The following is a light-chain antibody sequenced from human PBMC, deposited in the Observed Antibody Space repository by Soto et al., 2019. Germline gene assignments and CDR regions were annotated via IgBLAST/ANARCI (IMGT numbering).Light chain of an antibody. CDR2: AAS. CDR1: QGISSY. J-gene: IGKJ4*01. Sequence: IQLTQSPSSLSASVGDRVTITCRASQGISSYLAWYQQKPGKAPKLLIYAASTLQSGVPSRFSGSGSGTDFTLTISSLQPEDFATYYCQQLNSYPFGFGGGIKVDIK. CDR3: QQLNSYPFG. V-gene: IGKV1-9*01.